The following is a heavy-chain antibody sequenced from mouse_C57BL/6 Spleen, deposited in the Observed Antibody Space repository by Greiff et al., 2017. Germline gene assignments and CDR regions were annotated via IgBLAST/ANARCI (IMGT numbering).Heavy chain of an antibody. CDR3: ERLAHGYVSAY. CDR2: IDPNSGGT. CDR1: GYTFTSYW. Sequence: QVQLQQPGAELVKPGASVKLSCKASGYTFTSYWMHWVKQRPGRGLEWLGRIDPNSGGTKYNEKFKSKATQTVDKPSSTAYMQLSSLTSEDAAVYYCERLAHGYVSAYWGQGTLVTVSA. D-gene: IGHD2-2*01. J-gene: IGHJ3*01. V-gene: IGHV1-72*01.